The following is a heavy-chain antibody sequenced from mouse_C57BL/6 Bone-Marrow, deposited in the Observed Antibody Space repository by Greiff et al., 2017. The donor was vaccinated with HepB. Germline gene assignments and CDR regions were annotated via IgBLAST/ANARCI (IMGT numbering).Heavy chain of an antibody. CDR2: ISNGGGST. D-gene: IGHD1-1*01. V-gene: IGHV5-12*01. Sequence: EVNVVESGGGLVQPGGSLKLSCAASGFTFSDYYMYWVRQTPEKRLEWVAYISNGGGSTYYPDTVKGRFTISRDNAKNTLYLQMSRLKSEDTAMYYCARPHYYGSSPAWFAYWGQGTLVTVSA. J-gene: IGHJ3*01. CDR3: ARPHYYGSSPAWFAY. CDR1: GFTFSDYY.